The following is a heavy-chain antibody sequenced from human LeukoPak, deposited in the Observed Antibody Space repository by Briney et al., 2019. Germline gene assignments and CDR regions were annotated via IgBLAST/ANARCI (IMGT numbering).Heavy chain of an antibody. J-gene: IGHJ5*02. CDR1: GGTFSSYA. Sequence: SVKVSCKASGGTFSSYAISWVRQAPGQGLEWMGGIIPIFGTANYAQKFQGRVTMTRDTSISTAYMELSRLRSDDTAVYYCASDWSGYSMGFDPWGQGTLVTVSS. CDR3: ASDWSGYSMGFDP. D-gene: IGHD3-3*01. CDR2: IIPIFGTA. V-gene: IGHV1-69*05.